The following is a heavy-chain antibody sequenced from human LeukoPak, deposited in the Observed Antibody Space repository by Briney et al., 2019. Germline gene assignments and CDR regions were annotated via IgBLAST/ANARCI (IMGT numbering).Heavy chain of an antibody. V-gene: IGHV3-30*02. J-gene: IGHJ6*03. CDR2: IRYDGSEK. D-gene: IGHD2-21*02. CDR1: GFTFSRFG. Sequence: PGGSLRLSCAASGFTFSRFGTHWVRQAPGKGLEWVASIRYDGSEKYNVDSVKGRFTISRDTSRNTLYLQMNSLRAEDTALYYCARGVIVVVTAGGYYYYYYMDVWGKGTTVTISS. CDR3: ARGVIVVVTAGGYYYYYYMDV.